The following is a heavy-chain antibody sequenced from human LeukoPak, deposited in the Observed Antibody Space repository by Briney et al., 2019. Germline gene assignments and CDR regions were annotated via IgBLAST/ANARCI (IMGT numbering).Heavy chain of an antibody. CDR3: ARPLIEGPSNPYYFDY. J-gene: IGHJ4*02. CDR2: ISVYNGNT. CDR1: GYTFTSYG. Sequence: GASVKVSCKASGYTFTSYGISWVRQAPGQGLEWMGWISVYNGNTNYAQKLQGRVTMTTDTSTSTAYMELRSLRSDDTAVYYCARPLIEGPSNPYYFDYWGQGTLVTVSS. V-gene: IGHV1-18*01.